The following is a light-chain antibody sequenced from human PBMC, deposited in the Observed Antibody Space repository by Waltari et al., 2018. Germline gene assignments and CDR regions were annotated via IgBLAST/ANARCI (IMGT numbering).Light chain of an antibody. CDR2: KAS. J-gene: IGKJ4*01. CDR1: ESVKIN. CDR3: HQYNTLPLT. V-gene: IGKV1-5*03. Sequence: DVQLIHSPSTLYAAVGERVTRTSRARESVKINLAWYQHQPGKAPKVMVHKASRLESGVASRFSGSGHGTEFTLIISSLEPDDFATYYCHQYNTLPLTFGGGTKVEIK.